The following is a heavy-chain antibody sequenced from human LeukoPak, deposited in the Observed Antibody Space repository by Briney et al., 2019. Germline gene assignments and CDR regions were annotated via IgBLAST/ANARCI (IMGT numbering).Heavy chain of an antibody. Sequence: GGSLRLSCAASGFTFSSYSMNWVRQAPGKGLEWVSTISGSGDSTYYADSVKGPFTISRDNSKNTLYLQMNSLRAEDTAVYYCAKAWSSGYDPSDYWGQGTLVTVSS. D-gene: IGHD5-12*01. CDR1: GFTFSSYS. CDR2: ISGSGDST. V-gene: IGHV3-23*01. J-gene: IGHJ4*02. CDR3: AKAWSSGYDPSDY.